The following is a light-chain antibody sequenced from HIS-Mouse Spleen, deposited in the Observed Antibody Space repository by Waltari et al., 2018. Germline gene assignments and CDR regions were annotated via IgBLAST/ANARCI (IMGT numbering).Light chain of an antibody. CDR3: QSADSSGTYVV. J-gene: IGLJ2*01. V-gene: IGLV3-25*03. Sequence: SYELTQPPSVSVSPGQTARITCSGDALPKQYAYWYQQKPGQAPVLVIYKDRERPSGNPERFSGSSSGTTVTLTISGVQAEDEADYYCQSADSSGTYVVFGGGTKLTVL. CDR2: KDR. CDR1: ALPKQY.